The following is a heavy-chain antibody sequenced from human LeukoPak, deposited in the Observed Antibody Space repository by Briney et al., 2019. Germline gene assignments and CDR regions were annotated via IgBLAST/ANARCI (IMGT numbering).Heavy chain of an antibody. V-gene: IGHV3-53*01. Sequence: GGCPRLSCAASGFTVSSNYMTWARQAPGKGLEWVSIIYSGGSTYYADSVKGRFTISRDNSKNTLYLHLNSLRAEDSAVYYCARGGYGGLDYWGQGSLVTVSS. CDR1: GFTVSSNY. D-gene: IGHD4-23*01. CDR3: ARGGYGGLDY. J-gene: IGHJ4*02. CDR2: IYSGGST.